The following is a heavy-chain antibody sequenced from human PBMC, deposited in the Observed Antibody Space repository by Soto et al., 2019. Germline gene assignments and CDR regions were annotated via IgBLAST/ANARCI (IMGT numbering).Heavy chain of an antibody. D-gene: IGHD5-12*01. Sequence: QVQLVQSGAEVKKPGSSVKVSCKASGGTFSSYTISWVRQAPGQGLEWMGRIIPILGIANYAQKFQGRVTITADKSTSTAYMELSSLRSEDTAVYYCAREMNSGYDNPGYFDYWGQGTLVTVSS. CDR2: IIPILGIA. V-gene: IGHV1-69*08. CDR1: GGTFSSYT. CDR3: AREMNSGYDNPGYFDY. J-gene: IGHJ4*02.